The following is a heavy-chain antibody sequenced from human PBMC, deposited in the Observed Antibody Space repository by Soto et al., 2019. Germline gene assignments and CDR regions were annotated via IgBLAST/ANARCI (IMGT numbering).Heavy chain of an antibody. V-gene: IGHV4-39*01. CDR3: RSSSRYSTDV. D-gene: IGHD6-13*01. Sequence: QLQLQESGPGLVKPSETLSLSCTVSGGSITSSFYWGWIRQPPGKGLEWIGSIYGTGNTYYNPSLXCRVTISADTSKNQFSLTRISVTAADTAVYYCRSSSRYSTDVWGQGATVTVSS. CDR1: GGSITSSFY. J-gene: IGHJ6*02. CDR2: IYGTGNT.